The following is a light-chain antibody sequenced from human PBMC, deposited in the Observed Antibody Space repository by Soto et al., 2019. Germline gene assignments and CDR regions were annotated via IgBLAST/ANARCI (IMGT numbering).Light chain of an antibody. CDR3: RSYDGRNLV. J-gene: IGLJ3*02. CDR2: AVT. V-gene: IGLV2-14*03. Sequence: QSALTQPASVSGSPGQSITISCTGTSTDVGGYNYICWYQQHPTKAPKLIIYAVTDRPAGVPDRFCCYKAGNTASLTVARPQAEDADDYYARSYDGRNLVFGGGTKLTVL. CDR1: STDVGGYNY.